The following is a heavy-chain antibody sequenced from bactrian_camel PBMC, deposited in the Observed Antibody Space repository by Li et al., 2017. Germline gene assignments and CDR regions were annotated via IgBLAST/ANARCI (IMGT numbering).Heavy chain of an antibody. J-gene: IGHJ4*01. CDR3: AADGGAWSSSKLPLGDFDY. D-gene: IGHD3*01. V-gene: IGHV3S28*01. Sequence: QLVESGGGLVQPGGSLRVSCAASGFTASTCYMNWVRQAPGKAREGVAAISTGGGATAYADSVKGRFTISRDNVKNTLYLQMNSLKPEDTAMYYCAADGGAWSSSKLPLGDFDYWGQGTQVTVS. CDR1: GFTASTCY. CDR2: ISTGGGAT.